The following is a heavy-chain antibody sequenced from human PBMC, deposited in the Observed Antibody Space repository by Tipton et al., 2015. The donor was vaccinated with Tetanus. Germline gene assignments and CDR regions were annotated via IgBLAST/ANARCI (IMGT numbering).Heavy chain of an antibody. D-gene: IGHD4-17*01. V-gene: IGHV3-30-3*01. CDR3: AREPSFGEYDY. CDR2: ISPDGGTI. CDR1: GFTFGTHV. J-gene: IGHJ4*02. Sequence: SLRLSCAASGFTFGTHVMHWVRQAPGKGLEWVAAISPDGGTIYYADSVKGRFTISRDNSKNSLYLQINSLRDEDTALFYCAREPSFGEYDYWGQGTLVTVSS.